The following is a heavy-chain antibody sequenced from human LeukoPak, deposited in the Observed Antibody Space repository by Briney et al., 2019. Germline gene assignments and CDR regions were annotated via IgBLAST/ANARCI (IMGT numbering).Heavy chain of an antibody. CDR2: VYYSGRT. J-gene: IGHJ5*02. D-gene: IGHD3-10*01. Sequence: PSETLSLTCTVSGGSISTYYWNWIRQPPGKGLEWIGYVYYSGRTNYNPSLKSRVTISVDTSKNQFSLNLRSVTAADTAVYYCARPLSTVRGRWFDPWGQGTLVTVSS. V-gene: IGHV4-59*12. CDR1: GGSISTYY. CDR3: ARPLSTVRGRWFDP.